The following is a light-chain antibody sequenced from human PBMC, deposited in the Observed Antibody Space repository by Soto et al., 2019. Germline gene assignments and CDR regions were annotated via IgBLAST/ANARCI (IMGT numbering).Light chain of an antibody. CDR2: GTS. Sequence: EILMTQSPPTLSLSPGERATLSCRASQTISTNLAWYQQKTGQAPRLLIYGTSTRATGIPVRFSGSGSGTEFTLTISSLQSEDFAVYYCPQYNNWPPFMYTFGQGTTVEIK. CDR3: PQYNNWPPFMYT. V-gene: IGKV3-15*01. J-gene: IGKJ2*01. CDR1: QTISTN.